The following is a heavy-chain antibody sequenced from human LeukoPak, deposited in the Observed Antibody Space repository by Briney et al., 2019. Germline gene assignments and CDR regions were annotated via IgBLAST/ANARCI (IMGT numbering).Heavy chain of an antibody. Sequence: QAXGXXRLSCAASGFTLRSXWMHWVRHAPGKGLVWVSRIKTDGSSITNADSVKGRFTISRDNDKNTLYLKMNSLRAEDTAVYYCTRGQYSYGPFDYWGQGTLVTVXS. D-gene: IGHD5-18*01. CDR1: GFTLRSXW. CDR3: TRGQYSYGPFDY. J-gene: IGHJ4*02. CDR2: IKTDGSSI. V-gene: IGHV3-74*01.